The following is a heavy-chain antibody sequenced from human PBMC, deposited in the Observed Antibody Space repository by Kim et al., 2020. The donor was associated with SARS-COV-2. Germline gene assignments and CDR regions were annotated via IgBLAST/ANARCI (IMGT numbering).Heavy chain of an antibody. Sequence: ASVKVFCKASGYTFTSYDINWVRQATGQGLEWMGWMNPNSGNTGYAQKSQGRVTMTRNTSISTAYMELSSLRSEDTAVYYCARGHLKSTVVVIAPRPYYYYMAGWGKGTTVTVSS. J-gene: IGHJ6*03. D-gene: IGHD2-21*01. CDR1: GYTFTSYD. V-gene: IGHV1-8*01. CDR3: ARGHLKSTVVVIAPRPYYYYMAG. CDR2: MNPNSGNT.